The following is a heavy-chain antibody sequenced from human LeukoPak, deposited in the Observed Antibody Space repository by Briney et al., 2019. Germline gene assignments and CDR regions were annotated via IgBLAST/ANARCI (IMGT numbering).Heavy chain of an antibody. CDR3: ARSRAFNSGAFDP. D-gene: IGHD1-26*01. V-gene: IGHV4-61*01. J-gene: IGHJ5*02. CDR1: GASVSSASY. Sequence: ASETLSLTCTVSGASVSSASYWSWIRQPPGKGVEWIAHIYNGVNTNYNPSLKSRVTISVDTSKNQFSLRLNSVTAADTSVYYCARSRAFNSGAFDPWGQGSLVTVSS. CDR2: IYNGVNT.